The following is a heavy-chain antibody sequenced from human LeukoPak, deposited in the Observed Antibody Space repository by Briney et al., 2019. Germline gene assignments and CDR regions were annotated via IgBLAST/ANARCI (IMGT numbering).Heavy chain of an antibody. Sequence: PGRSLRLSCAASGFTFSSYGMHWVRQAPGKGLEWVAVISYDGSNKYYADSVKGRFTISRDNSKNTLYLQMNSLRAEDTAVYYCAKDRWSSGWFDYWGQGTLVTVSS. V-gene: IGHV3-30*18. CDR3: AKDRWSSGWFDY. CDR1: GFTFSSYG. CDR2: ISYDGSNK. J-gene: IGHJ4*02. D-gene: IGHD6-19*01.